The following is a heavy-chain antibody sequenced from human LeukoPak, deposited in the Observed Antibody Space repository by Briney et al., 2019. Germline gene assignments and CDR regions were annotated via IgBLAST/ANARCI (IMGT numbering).Heavy chain of an antibody. CDR1: GASISSGSSY. CDR2: IYASGST. V-gene: IGHV4-61*02. D-gene: IGHD2-2*02. J-gene: IGHJ6*02. Sequence: SQTLSLTCTVSGASISSGSSYWSWIRHPAGKGLEWIGRIYASGSTNNNPAPMSRVTISVDTSKNQFSLKLSSVTAADTAVYYCASNRAIVVVPAAIRRRAYYYYGMDVWGQGTTVTDPS. CDR3: ASNRAIVVVPAAIRRRAYYYYGMDV.